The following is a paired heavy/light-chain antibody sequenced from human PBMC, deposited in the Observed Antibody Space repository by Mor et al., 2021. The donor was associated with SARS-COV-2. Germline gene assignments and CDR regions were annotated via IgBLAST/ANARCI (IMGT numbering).Light chain of an antibody. Sequence: SYVLTQTPSVSVAPGQTARITCEGNNIGGKSVHWYQQKPGQAPVLVVYDDSARPSGIPERFSGSNSGNTATLTINRVEVGDEADYHCQVWDTSTDHPGFGGGTKLTVL. V-gene: IGLV3-21*02. CDR3: QVWDTSTDHPG. J-gene: IGLJ2*01. CDR1: NIGGKS. CDR2: DDS.
Heavy chain of an antibody. CDR3: ARLRPKVGATTYFDY. V-gene: IGHV4-59*08. Sequence: QVQLQESGPGLVKPSETLSLTCSVSGGSMRSYYWSWFRQPPGKGLEWIGYIYYSGSTNYNASLKSRVSISVDRSRNQISLKLNSVTAAESAVYYCARLRPKVGATTYFDYWGQGTLVTVSS. CDR2: IYYSGST. CDR1: GGSMRSYY. D-gene: IGHD1-26*01. J-gene: IGHJ4*02.